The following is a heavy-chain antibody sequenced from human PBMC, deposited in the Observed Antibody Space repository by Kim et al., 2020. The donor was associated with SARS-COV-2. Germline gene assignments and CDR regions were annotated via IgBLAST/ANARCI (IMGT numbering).Heavy chain of an antibody. J-gene: IGHJ5*02. D-gene: IGHD2-8*01. V-gene: IGHV4-39*01. CDR3: ARPRGNGWFDP. CDR2: T. Sequence: TYYNPSLKRRVTISVDTSKNQFSLKLSSVTAADTAVYYCARPRGNGWFDPWGQGTLVTVSS.